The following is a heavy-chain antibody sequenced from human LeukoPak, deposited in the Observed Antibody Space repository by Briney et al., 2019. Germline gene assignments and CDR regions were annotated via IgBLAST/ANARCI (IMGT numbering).Heavy chain of an antibody. CDR2: ISWNSGSI. J-gene: IGHJ4*02. Sequence: GGSLRLSCAASGFTFDDYAMHWVRQAPGKGLEWVSGISWNSGSIGYADSVKGRFTISRDNAKNSLYLQMNSLRAEDTALYYCAKDMTIRGWYEGGFDYWGQGTLVTVSS. V-gene: IGHV3-9*01. CDR1: GFTFDDYA. CDR3: AKDMTIRGWYEGGFDY. D-gene: IGHD6-19*01.